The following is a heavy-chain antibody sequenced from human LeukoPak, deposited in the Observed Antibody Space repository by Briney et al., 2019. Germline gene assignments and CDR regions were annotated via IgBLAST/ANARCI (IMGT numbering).Heavy chain of an antibody. Sequence: GGSLRLSCAASGFTFISYSMNWVRQAPGKGLEWVSSISSSSSSIYYADSVKGRFTISRDNAKNSLYLQMNSLRADDTAVYYCARGFSEGAFDIWGQGTMVTVSS. J-gene: IGHJ3*02. CDR3: ARGFSEGAFDI. V-gene: IGHV3-21*01. CDR2: ISSSSSSI. CDR1: GFTFISYS. D-gene: IGHD3-3*01.